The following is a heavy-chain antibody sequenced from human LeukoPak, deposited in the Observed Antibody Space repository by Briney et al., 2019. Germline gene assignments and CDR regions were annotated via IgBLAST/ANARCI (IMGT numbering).Heavy chain of an antibody. Sequence: PSETLSLTCTVSGGSISSYYWSWIRQPPGKGLEWIGYIYYSGSTNYNPSLKSRVTISVDTSKNQFSLKLSSVTAADTAVYYCARLRIAARSGYFDYWGQGTLVTVSS. D-gene: IGHD6-6*01. CDR3: ARLRIAARSGYFDY. V-gene: IGHV4-59*01. J-gene: IGHJ4*02. CDR1: GGSISSYY. CDR2: IYYSGST.